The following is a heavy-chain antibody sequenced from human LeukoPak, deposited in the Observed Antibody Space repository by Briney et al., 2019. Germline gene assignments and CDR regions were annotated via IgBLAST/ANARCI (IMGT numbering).Heavy chain of an antibody. J-gene: IGHJ4*02. D-gene: IGHD6-6*01. CDR1: GYTFTSYG. Sequence: ASVKVSCKASGYTFTSYGISWVRQAPGQGLEWMGWISAYNGNTNYAQKLQGRVTMTTGTSTSTAYMELRSLRSDDTAVYYCARGRIAAPHTLGYFDYWGQGTLVTVSS. CDR2: ISAYNGNT. V-gene: IGHV1-18*01. CDR3: ARGRIAAPHTLGYFDY.